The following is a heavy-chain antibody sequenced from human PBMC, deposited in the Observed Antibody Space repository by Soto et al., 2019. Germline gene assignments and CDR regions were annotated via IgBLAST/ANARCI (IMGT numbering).Heavy chain of an antibody. D-gene: IGHD5-18*01. CDR3: ARDQPGYSYGYGLGY. CDR2: ISSDGSKK. CDR1: GFRFASYG. Sequence: PGGSLRLSCAASGFRFASYGMYWVRQTPGKGLEWVALISSDGSKKDYAESVRGRFTISRDNAKNTLYLQMNSLRAEDTAVYYCARDQPGYSYGYGLGYWGQGTLVTVSS. V-gene: IGHV3-30*03. J-gene: IGHJ4*02.